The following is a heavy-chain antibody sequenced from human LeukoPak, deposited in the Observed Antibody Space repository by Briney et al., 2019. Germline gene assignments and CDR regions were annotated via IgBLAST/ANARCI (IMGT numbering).Heavy chain of an antibody. CDR3: ARDPPGCSGGSCYPSYYFDY. J-gene: IGHJ4*02. Sequence: ASVKVSSTASGYTFTTYYMHWVRQAPGQGLEWMGIINPSGGSTSYAQKFQGRVTMTRDTSTSTVYMELSSLRSEDTAVYYCARDPPGCSGGSCYPSYYFDYWGQGTLVTVSS. D-gene: IGHD2-15*01. CDR1: GYTFTTYY. CDR2: INPSGGST. V-gene: IGHV1-46*01.